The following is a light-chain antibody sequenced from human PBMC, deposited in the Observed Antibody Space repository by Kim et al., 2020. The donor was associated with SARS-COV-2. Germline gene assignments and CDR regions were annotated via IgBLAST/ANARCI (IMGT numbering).Light chain of an antibody. CDR1: QSIANW. CDR3: HHYTSYSGT. V-gene: IGKV1-5*03. CDR2: KAS. J-gene: IGKJ2*01. Sequence: DIQMTQSPSALSASVGDRVTITCRASQSIANWLAWYQQKKGKAPKLLIYKASRLQSGVPSRFSGSGSGTEFTLTISSLQPDDFASYYCHHYTSYSGTFGQGTKLEI.